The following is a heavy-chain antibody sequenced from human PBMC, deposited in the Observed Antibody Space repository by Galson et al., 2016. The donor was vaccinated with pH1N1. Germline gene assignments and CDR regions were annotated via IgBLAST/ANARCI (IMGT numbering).Heavy chain of an antibody. CDR3: AIDPDVSRFFDWLLRD. D-gene: IGHD3-9*01. Sequence: SLRLSCAVSGFSVSRSYMSWVRQAPGKGPEWVSVIYTGGSSYYADSVKGRFTTSRDNSKNTLYLQMNSLRADDTAVYYCAIDPDVSRFFDWLLRDWGQGTLVTVSS. CDR1: GFSVSRSY. CDR2: IYTGGSS. V-gene: IGHV3-53*01. J-gene: IGHJ4*02.